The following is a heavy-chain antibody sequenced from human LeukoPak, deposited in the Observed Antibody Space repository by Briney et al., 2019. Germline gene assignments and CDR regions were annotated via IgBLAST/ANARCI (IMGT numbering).Heavy chain of an antibody. CDR1: AFSTSGFA. D-gene: IGHD3-10*01. J-gene: IGHJ6*02. CDR3: AKIRRQGSGAYSNPYYAIDV. CDR2: ISISGGHT. V-gene: IGHV3-23*01. Sequence: PGGSLRLSCTASAFSTSGFAMSWVRQAPGKGLEWISTISISGGHTYYADSVKGQFTISRDDSKNTLYLQMNRLRAEDTALYYCAKIRRQGSGAYSNPYYAIDVWGQGTTVTVSS.